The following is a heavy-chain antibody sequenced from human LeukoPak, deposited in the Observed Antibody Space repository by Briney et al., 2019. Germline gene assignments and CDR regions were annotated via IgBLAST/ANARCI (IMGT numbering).Heavy chain of an antibody. CDR2: ITGSSSYI. V-gene: IGHV3-21*01. D-gene: IGHD3-22*01. J-gene: IGHJ4*02. CDR3: ARDFGPSVYDTSGYDY. Sequence: PGGSLRLSCAASGFTFRIYNMNWVRQAPGEGLEWVSYITGSSSYIFYADSVKGRFTISRDNAKNSLYLQMNSLRDEDTAVYYCARDFGPSVYDTSGYDYWGQGTLVTVSS. CDR1: GFTFRIYN.